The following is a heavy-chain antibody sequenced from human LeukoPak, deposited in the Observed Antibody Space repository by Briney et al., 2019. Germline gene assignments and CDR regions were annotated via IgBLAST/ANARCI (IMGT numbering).Heavy chain of an antibody. J-gene: IGHJ1*01. V-gene: IGHV1-46*01. CDR2: INPSGGST. Sequence: GASVKVSCKASGYTFTSYYMHWVRQAPGQGLEWMGIINPSGGSTSYAQKFQGRVTMTRDTSTSTAYMELSSLRSEDTAVYYCARDSSDIRSLIAHWGQGTLVTVSS. CDR3: ARDSSDIRSLIAH. D-gene: IGHD2-15*01. CDR1: GYTFTSYY.